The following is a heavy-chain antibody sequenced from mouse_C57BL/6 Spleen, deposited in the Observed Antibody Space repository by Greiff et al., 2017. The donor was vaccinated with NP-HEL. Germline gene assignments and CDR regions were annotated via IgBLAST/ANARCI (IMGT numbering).Heavy chain of an antibody. D-gene: IGHD4-1*01. Sequence: EVQVVESGGGLVKPGGSLKLSCAASGFTFSDYGMHWVRQAPEKGLEWVAYISSGSSTIYYADTVKGRFTISRDNAKNTLFLQMTSLRSEDTAMYYCARMAWEDAMDYWGQGTSVTVSS. CDR3: ARMAWEDAMDY. CDR2: ISSGSSTI. J-gene: IGHJ4*01. CDR1: GFTFSDYG. V-gene: IGHV5-17*01.